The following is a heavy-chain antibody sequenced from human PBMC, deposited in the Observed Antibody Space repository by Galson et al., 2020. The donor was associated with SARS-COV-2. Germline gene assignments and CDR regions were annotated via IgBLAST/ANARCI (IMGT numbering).Heavy chain of an antibody. CDR3: ATAPSIRGVITSYYFYYGMDV. J-gene: IGHJ6*02. CDR1: GYTITELS. V-gene: IGHV1-24*01. CDR2: FDPEDGET. Sequence: ASVKVSCKVSGYTITELSMHWVRQAPGKGLEWMGGFDPEDGETIYEQKFQGRVTMTEDTSTDTAYMELSSLRSEDTAVYYCATAPSIRGVITSYYFYYGMDVWGQWTTVTVSS. D-gene: IGHD3-10*01.